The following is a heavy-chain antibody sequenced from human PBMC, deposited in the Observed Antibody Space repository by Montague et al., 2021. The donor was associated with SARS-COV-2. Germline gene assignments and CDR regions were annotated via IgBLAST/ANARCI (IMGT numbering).Heavy chain of an antibody. J-gene: IGHJ5*02. D-gene: IGHD2-2*01. V-gene: IGHV4-31*02. CDR2: SGTT. Sequence: SGTTYYNPSLKSRAAISVDTSKNQFSLKLTSVTAADTAVYYCARDRFSCRVLRFDPWGQGILVTVAS. CDR3: ARDRFSCRVLRFDP.